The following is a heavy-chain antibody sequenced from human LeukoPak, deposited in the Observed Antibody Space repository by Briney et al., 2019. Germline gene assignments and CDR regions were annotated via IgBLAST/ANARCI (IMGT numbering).Heavy chain of an antibody. CDR2: VWNDGGTR. D-gene: IGHD4-11*01. J-gene: IGHJ3*01. CDR3: AKDVNSDYPRAHAFHV. V-gene: IGHV3-30*02. CDR1: GFMFSNYV. Sequence: PGGSLRLSRAASGFMFSNYVIHWVRQAPGKGLEWVAYVWNDGGTRWYADSVKGRFTVSRDNSRNTLYLQMDSLRVEDTALYYCAKDVNSDYPRAHAFHVWGQGTMVTVSS.